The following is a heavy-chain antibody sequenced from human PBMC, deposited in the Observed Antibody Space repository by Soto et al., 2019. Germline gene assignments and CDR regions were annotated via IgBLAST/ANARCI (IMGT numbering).Heavy chain of an antibody. D-gene: IGHD3-10*01. J-gene: IGHJ6*02. CDR2: IYPGDSDT. CDR1: GYSFTSYW. V-gene: IGHV5-51*01. Sequence: GESLKIACKGSGYSFTSYWIGWVRQMLGKGLDCMGIIYPGDSDTRYSPSFQGQVTISADKSISTAYLQWSSLKASETAMYSCARHNPLFYYGSGSYYIPFSSYCGMTVWGQGRTVNVS. CDR3: ARHNPLFYYGSGSYYIPFSSYCGMTV.